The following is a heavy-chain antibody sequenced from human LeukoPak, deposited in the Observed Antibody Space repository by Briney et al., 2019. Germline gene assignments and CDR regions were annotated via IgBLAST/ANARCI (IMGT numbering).Heavy chain of an antibody. V-gene: IGHV4-34*01. D-gene: IGHD3-10*01. Sequence: SETLSLTCAVYGGSFSGYYWSWICQPPGKGLEWIGEINHSGSTNYNPSLKSRVTISVDTPKNQFSLKLSSVTAADTAVYYCARRTYPYYGSGSPWFDPWGQGTLVTVSS. J-gene: IGHJ5*02. CDR3: ARRTYPYYGSGSPWFDP. CDR2: INHSGST. CDR1: GGSFSGYY.